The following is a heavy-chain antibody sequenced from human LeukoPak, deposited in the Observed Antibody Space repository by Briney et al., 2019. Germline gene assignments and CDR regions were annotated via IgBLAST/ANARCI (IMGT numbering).Heavy chain of an antibody. V-gene: IGHV3-7*01. CDR3: ARVRGGVWGSYRYDY. J-gene: IGHJ4*02. CDR1: GFTFSSYW. CDR2: IKQDGSEK. D-gene: IGHD3-16*02. Sequence: GGSLRLSCAASGFTFSSYWMSWVRQAPGKGLEWVANIKQDGSEKYYVDSVKGRFTISRDNAKNSLYLQMNNLRAEDTAVYYCARVRGGVWGSYRYDYWGQGTLVTVSS.